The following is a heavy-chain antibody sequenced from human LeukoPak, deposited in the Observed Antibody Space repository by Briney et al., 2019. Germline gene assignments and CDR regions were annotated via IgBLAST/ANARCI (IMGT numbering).Heavy chain of an antibody. J-gene: IGHJ6*03. Sequence: GASVKVSCKASGYTFTKYYIHWVRQAPGQGLEWMGMINPSGGATTYAQRFQGRVTMTGDLSTTTVYMDLRSLRSEDTAVYFCAREKRGGLSGNLGVLFASYYTYYYMDVWGRGTTVTVSS. CDR1: GYTFTKYY. D-gene: IGHD3-16*01. V-gene: IGHV1-46*01. CDR3: AREKRGGLSGNLGVLFASYYTYYYMDV. CDR2: INPSGGAT.